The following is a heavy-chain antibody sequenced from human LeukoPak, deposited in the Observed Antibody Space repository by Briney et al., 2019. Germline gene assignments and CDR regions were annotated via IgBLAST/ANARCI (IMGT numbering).Heavy chain of an antibody. CDR3: AREYYDSSGRKHAFDI. D-gene: IGHD3-22*01. CDR2: IDPDSGGT. Sequence: GASVKVSCKASGYTFTDYYIHWVRQAPGQGLEWMGRIDPDSGGTNYAQNFQGRVTMTRDTSISTAYMEPSRLRSDDTAVYYCAREYYDSSGRKHAFDIWGQGTMVTVSS. V-gene: IGHV1-2*02. J-gene: IGHJ3*02. CDR1: GYTFTDYY.